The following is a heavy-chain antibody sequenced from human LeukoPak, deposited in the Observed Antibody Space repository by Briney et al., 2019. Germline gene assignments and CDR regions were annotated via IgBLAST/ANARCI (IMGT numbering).Heavy chain of an antibody. CDR1: GFTFSNYW. D-gene: IGHD2-21*02. V-gene: IGHV3-7*05. CDR3: ARDCGSDCSQAFDI. CDR2: IKEDGTRR. Sequence: GGSLRLSCAASGFTFSNYWMSWVRQAPGRGLEWVADIKEDGTRRFYVDSVEGRISISRDNLKNSLYLQMNSLRVEDTAVYYCARDCGSDCSQAFDIWGQGTMVSVSS. J-gene: IGHJ3*02.